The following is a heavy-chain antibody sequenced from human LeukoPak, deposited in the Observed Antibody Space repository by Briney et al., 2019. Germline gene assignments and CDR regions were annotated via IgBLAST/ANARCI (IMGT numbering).Heavy chain of an antibody. D-gene: IGHD3-3*01. V-gene: IGHV3-30*04. Sequence: GGSLRLSCEASGFTSSIFPMHWVRLAPGKGLEWVALISSGSEKYYADSVKGRFTISRDNSKNMLYLQMNSLRADDTAVYYCARDLELSAVYYFDSWGQGTLVIVSS. CDR1: GFTSSIFP. CDR2: ISSGSEK. CDR3: ARDLELSAVYYFDS. J-gene: IGHJ4*02.